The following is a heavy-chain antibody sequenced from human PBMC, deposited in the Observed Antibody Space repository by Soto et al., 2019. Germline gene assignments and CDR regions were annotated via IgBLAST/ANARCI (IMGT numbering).Heavy chain of an antibody. CDR1: GGSFSDYY. J-gene: IGHJ4*02. CDR2: INHSGST. CDR3: ARGGCSGGSCYRPFFSD. D-gene: IGHD2-15*01. V-gene: IGHV4-34*02. Sequence: QVQLQQWGAGLLKPSETLSLPCAVYGGSFSDYYWSWIRQPPGKGLEWIGEINHSGSTIYNPSLKSRVTMSVDTSKIQFSLNLTSVTAADTAVYSCARGGCSGGSCYRPFFSDWGQGTLVTVSS.